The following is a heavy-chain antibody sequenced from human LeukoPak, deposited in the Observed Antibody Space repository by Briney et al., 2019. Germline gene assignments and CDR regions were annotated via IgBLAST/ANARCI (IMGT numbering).Heavy chain of an antibody. J-gene: IGHJ4*02. CDR2: IKSKTDGGTT. V-gene: IGHV3-15*01. Sequence: GGSLRLSCAASGFTFSNAWMSWVRQAPGKGLEWVGRIKSKTDGGTTDYAAPVEGRFTISRDDSKNTLYLQMNSLKTEDTAVYYCTTDVDYDSSGYPYYFDYWGQGTLVTVSS. CDR1: GFTFSNAW. D-gene: IGHD3-22*01. CDR3: TTDVDYDSSGYPYYFDY.